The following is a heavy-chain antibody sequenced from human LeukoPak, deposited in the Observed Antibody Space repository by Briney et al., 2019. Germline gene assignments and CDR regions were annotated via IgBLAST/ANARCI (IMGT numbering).Heavy chain of an antibody. CDR3: ARGLSGHDYDDY. CDR2: IYYSGNA. D-gene: IGHD5-12*01. J-gene: IGHJ4*02. V-gene: IGHV4-30-4*01. Sequence: SQTLSLTCTVSGGSISSGDYYWSWIRQPPGKGLEWIGYIYYSGNAYYNPSLKSRVTISVDMSKYQISLKLSSVTAADTAVYYCARGLSGHDYDDYWGQGTLVTVSS. CDR1: GGSISSGDYY.